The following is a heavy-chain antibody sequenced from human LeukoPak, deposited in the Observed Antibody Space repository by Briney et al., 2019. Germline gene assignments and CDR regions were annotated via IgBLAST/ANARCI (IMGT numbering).Heavy chain of an antibody. Sequence: ASVKVSCKASGYTFTGYYMHWVRQAPGQGLEWMGWINSNSGGTNYAQKFQGWVTMARDTSISTAYMELSRLRSDDTAVYYCARALRNWNSLYDYWGQGTLVTVSS. CDR2: INSNSGGT. J-gene: IGHJ4*02. CDR1: GYTFTGYY. CDR3: ARALRNWNSLYDY. V-gene: IGHV1-2*04. D-gene: IGHD1-7*01.